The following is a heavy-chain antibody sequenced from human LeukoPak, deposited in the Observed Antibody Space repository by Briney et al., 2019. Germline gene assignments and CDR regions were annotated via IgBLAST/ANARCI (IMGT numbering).Heavy chain of an antibody. J-gene: IGHJ4*02. CDR1: GYTFTSYG. V-gene: IGHV1-18*01. CDR2: ISAYNGNT. D-gene: IGHD3-22*01. CDR3: AREYYYVSSGQPYFDY. Sequence: ASVKVSCKASGYTFTSYGISWVRQAPGQGLEWMGWISAYNGNTNYAQKLQGRVTMTTDTSTSTAYMELRSLRSDDTAVYYCAREYYYVSSGQPYFDYWGQGTLVTVSS.